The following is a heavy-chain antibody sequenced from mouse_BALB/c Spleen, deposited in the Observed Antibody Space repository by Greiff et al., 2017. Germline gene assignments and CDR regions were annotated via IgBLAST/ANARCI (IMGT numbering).Heavy chain of an antibody. V-gene: IGHV5-6*01. D-gene: IGHD2-1*01. Sequence: EVQLVESGGDLVKPGGSLKLSCAASGFTFSSYGMSWVRQTPEKRLEWVATISSGGSYTYYPDSVKGRFTISRDNAKNTLYLQMSRLKSEDTAMYYCERDYGNSEAMDYWGQGTSVTVSS. CDR3: ERDYGNSEAMDY. J-gene: IGHJ4*01. CDR2: ISSGGSYT. CDR1: GFTFSSYG.